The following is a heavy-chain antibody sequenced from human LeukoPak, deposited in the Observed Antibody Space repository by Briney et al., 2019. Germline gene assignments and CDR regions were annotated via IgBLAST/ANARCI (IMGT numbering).Heavy chain of an antibody. D-gene: IGHD3-16*01. Sequence: SETLSLTCTVSGGSISSYYWSWIRQPPGKGLGWIGYIYYSGSTNYNPSLKSRVTISVDTSKNQFSLKLSSVTAADTAVYYCARAAPKINYYYYYIDVWGKGTTVTVSS. V-gene: IGHV4-59*01. J-gene: IGHJ6*03. CDR3: ARAAPKINYYYYYIDV. CDR1: GGSISSYY. CDR2: IYYSGST.